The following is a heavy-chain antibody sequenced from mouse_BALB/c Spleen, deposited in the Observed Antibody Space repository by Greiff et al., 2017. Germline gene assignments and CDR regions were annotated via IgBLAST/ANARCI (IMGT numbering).Heavy chain of an antibody. V-gene: IGHV5-17*02. CDR1: GFTFSSFG. D-gene: IGHD2-4*01. Sequence: VESGGGLVQPGGSRKLSCAASGFTFSSFGMHWVRQAPEKGLEWVAYISSGSSTIYYADTVKGRFTISRDNPKNTLFLQMTSLRSEDTAMYYCARSTMITTWFAYWGQGTLVTVSA. CDR2: ISSGSSTI. CDR3: ARSTMITTWFAY. J-gene: IGHJ3*01.